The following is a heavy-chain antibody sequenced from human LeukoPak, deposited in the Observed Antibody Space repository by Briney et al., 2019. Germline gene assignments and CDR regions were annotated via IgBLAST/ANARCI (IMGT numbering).Heavy chain of an antibody. J-gene: IGHJ4*02. D-gene: IGHD2-8*01. CDR1: GGTFSSYA. Sequence: SVKVSCKASGGTFSSYAISWVRQAPGQGLEWMGGIIPIFGTANYAQKFQGRVTITADKSTSTAYMELSSLRSEDMAVYYCARAFVLSYDFDYWGQGTLVTVSS. CDR2: IIPIFGTA. CDR3: ARAFVLSYDFDY. V-gene: IGHV1-69*06.